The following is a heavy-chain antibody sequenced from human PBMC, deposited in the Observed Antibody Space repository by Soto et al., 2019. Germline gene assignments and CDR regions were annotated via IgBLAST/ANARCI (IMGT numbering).Heavy chain of an antibody. CDR2: IKQDGSET. Sequence: EVPLVESGGGLVQPGESLRLSCVASGFTFSAYWMTWVRQAPGKGLEWLANIKQDGSETHDLDGRFAISRDNAKNSLYLQMSSLRAEYTAVYYCARLRGDYFDNWGQGTLVTVSS. V-gene: IGHV3-7*01. CDR3: ARLRGDYFDN. CDR1: GFTFSAYW. J-gene: IGHJ4*02.